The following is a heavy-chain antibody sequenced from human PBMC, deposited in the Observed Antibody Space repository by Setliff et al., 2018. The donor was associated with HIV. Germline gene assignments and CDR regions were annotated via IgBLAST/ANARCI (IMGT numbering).Heavy chain of an antibody. J-gene: IGHJ3*02. CDR3: ARNTDVDSVYRPFHI. V-gene: IGHV3-7*03. D-gene: IGHD1-26*01. Sequence: GGSLRLSCKPSGLHVRGAWMNWVRQAPGKGLEWVANIKGDGSEIYYVGSVKGRFTISRDNAKNSLYLQMNRLRAEDTAVYYCARNTDVDSVYRPFHIWGQGTMVTVSS. CDR2: IKGDGSEI. CDR1: GLHVRGAW.